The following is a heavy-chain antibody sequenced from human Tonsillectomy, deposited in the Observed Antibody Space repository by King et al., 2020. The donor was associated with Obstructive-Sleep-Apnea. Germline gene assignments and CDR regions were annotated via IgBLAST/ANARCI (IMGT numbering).Heavy chain of an antibody. V-gene: IGHV1-18*01. J-gene: IGHJ3*02. CDR3: ARNNFNYDYVWGKGAFDI. CDR2: IGVYNGNT. Sequence: QLVQSGAEVKKPGASVKVSCKASGYTFGSHGITWVRQAPGQGLEWVGWIGVYNGNTNYAQKVQGRVTMITDTSTSTAYMELRSLRSDDTAVYYCARNNFNYDYVWGKGAFDIWGQGTMVTVSS. D-gene: IGHD3-16*01. CDR1: GYTFGSHG.